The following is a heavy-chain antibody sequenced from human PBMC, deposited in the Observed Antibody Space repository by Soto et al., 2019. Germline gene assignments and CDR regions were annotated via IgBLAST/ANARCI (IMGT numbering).Heavy chain of an antibody. J-gene: IGHJ3*02. Sequence: SVKVSCKASGGTFSSYAISWVRQAPGQGLEWMGGIIPIFGTANYAQKFQGRVTITADESTSTAYMELSSLRSEDTAVYYCARVVCTQNDYGGKSEVCAFDIWGQGTIVTVSS. CDR2: IIPIFGTA. CDR1: GGTFSSYA. D-gene: IGHD4-17*01. V-gene: IGHV1-69*13. CDR3: ARVVCTQNDYGGKSEVCAFDI.